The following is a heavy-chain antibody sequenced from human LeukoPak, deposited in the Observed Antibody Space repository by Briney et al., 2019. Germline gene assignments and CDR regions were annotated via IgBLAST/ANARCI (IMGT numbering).Heavy chain of an antibody. CDR3: AKDLGSLSSGNNWFDP. D-gene: IGHD6-19*01. Sequence: GGSLRLSCAASGFTVSRNYMSWVRQAPGKGLEWVAFIRYDGSNKYYADSVKGRLTISRDNSKNTLYLQMNSLRAEDTAVYYCAKDLGSLSSGNNWFDPWGQGTLVTVSS. CDR2: IRYDGSNK. V-gene: IGHV3-30*02. CDR1: GFTVSRNY. J-gene: IGHJ5*02.